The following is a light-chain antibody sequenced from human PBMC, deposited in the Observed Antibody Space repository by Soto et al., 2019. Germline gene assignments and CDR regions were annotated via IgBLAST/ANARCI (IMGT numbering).Light chain of an antibody. V-gene: IGLV3-21*02. Sequence: SYELTQPPSVSVAPGQTATITCGGNNIGSKNVHWYQQKPGQAPVLVVYDDSDRPSGIPERFSGSNSRNTATLTISRVEAGDEADYYCQVWDRLSDYVFGSGTKVTV. J-gene: IGLJ1*01. CDR3: QVWDRLSDYV. CDR1: NIGSKN. CDR2: DDS.